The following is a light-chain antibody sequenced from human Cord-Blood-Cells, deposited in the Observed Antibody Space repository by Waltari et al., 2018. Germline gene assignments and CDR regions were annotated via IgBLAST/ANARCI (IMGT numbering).Light chain of an antibody. V-gene: IGLV2-14*01. CDR2: DVS. CDR3: SSYTSSSTWV. CDR1: SSDVGGYNY. J-gene: IGLJ3*02. Sequence: QSALTQPASVSGSPGQSITTSCTGTSSDVGGYNYVSWYQQHPGNAPKLMIYDVSNRPSGVSNRFSGSKSGNTASLTISGLQAEDEADYYCSSYTSSSTWVFGGGTKLTVL.